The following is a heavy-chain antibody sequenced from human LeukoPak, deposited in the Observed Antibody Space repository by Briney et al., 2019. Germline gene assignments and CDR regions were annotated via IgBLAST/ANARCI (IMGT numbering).Heavy chain of an antibody. CDR2: IYTSGST. D-gene: IGHD4-17*01. J-gene: IGHJ4*02. CDR3: ARGLTVTQRPFDY. CDR1: GGSISSGSYY. Sequence: SQTLSLTCTVSGGSISSGSYYWNWIRQPAGKGLEWIGRIYTSGSTNYNPSLKSRVTISIDTSKNQFSLKLSSVTAADTAVYYCARGLTVTQRPFDYWGQGTLVTVSS. V-gene: IGHV4-61*02.